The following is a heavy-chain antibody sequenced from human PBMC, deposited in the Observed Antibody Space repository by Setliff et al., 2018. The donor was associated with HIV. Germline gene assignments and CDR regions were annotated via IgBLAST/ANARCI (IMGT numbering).Heavy chain of an antibody. CDR3: ASRPLKMDTAMVLAY. Sequence: GASVKVSCKASGYTFTSYGISWVRQAPGQGLEWMGWISAYNGNTNYAQNFLGRVTMTIGTSTSRAYMELSSLRSEDTAVYYCASRPLKMDTAMVLAYWGQGTLVTVSS. CDR1: GYTFTSYG. J-gene: IGHJ4*02. CDR2: ISAYNGNT. D-gene: IGHD5-18*01. V-gene: IGHV1-18*01.